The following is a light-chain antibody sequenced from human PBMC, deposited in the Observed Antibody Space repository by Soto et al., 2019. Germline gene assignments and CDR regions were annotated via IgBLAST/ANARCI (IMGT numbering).Light chain of an antibody. CDR3: QQYGSSPPTWT. CDR1: QSVSSSY. CDR2: GAS. V-gene: IGKV3-20*01. J-gene: IGKJ1*01. Sequence: EIVLTQSPGTQSLSPGERATLSCRASQSVSSSYLAWYQQKPGQAPRLLIYGASSRATGIPDRFSGSGSGTDFTLTISRLEPEDFAVYYCQQYGSSPPTWTFGQGTKVDIK.